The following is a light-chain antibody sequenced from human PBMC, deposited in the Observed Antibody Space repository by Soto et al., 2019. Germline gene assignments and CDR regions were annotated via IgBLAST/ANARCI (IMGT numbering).Light chain of an antibody. CDR3: QQYNNWPFIT. J-gene: IGKJ1*01. V-gene: IGKV3-15*01. CDR1: QSVSSY. CDR2: DTS. Sequence: EIVLTQSPATLSLSPGERATLSCRASQSVSSYLAWYQQKPGQAPRLLIQDTSSRATGIPARFSGSGSGTEFTLTISSLQSEDFAVYYCQQYNNWPFITFGQGTKVDIK.